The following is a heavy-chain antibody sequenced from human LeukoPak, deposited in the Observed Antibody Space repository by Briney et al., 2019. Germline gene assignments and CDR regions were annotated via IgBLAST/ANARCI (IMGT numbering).Heavy chain of an antibody. Sequence: ASVKVSCKASGYTFTDYGISWVRQAPGQGFEWMGWISAYNGNTNYGQKVQGRVTMTTDTSTSTAYMELRSLTSDDTAVYYCARDTFSRATVAGTGDYWGQGTLVIVSS. V-gene: IGHV1-18*01. CDR1: GYTFTDYG. D-gene: IGHD6-19*01. CDR2: ISAYNGNT. CDR3: ARDTFSRATVAGTGDY. J-gene: IGHJ4*02.